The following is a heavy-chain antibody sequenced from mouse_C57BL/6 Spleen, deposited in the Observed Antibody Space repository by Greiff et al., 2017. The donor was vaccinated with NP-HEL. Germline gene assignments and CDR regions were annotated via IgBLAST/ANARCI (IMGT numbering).Heavy chain of an antibody. Sequence: QVQLQQPGAELVKPGASVKLSCKASGYTFTSYWMQWVKQRPGQGLEWIGEIDPSDSYTNYNQKFKGKATLTVDTSSSTAYMQLSSLTSEDSAVYYCARRGLYYSKMDYWGQGTSVTVSS. CDR3: ARRGLYYSKMDY. D-gene: IGHD2-5*01. V-gene: IGHV1-50*01. CDR2: IDPSDSYT. CDR1: GYTFTSYW. J-gene: IGHJ4*01.